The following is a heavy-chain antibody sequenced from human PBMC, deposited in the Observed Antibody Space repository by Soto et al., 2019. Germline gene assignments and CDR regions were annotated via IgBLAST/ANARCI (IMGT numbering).Heavy chain of an antibody. CDR3: ARESEDLTSNFDY. J-gene: IGHJ4*02. V-gene: IGHV3-21*06. CDR2: ISSTTNYI. CDR1: GFTFTRYS. Sequence: GGSLRLSSAASGFTFTRYSMNWVRQAPGKGLEWVSSISSTTNYIYYGDSMKGRFTISRDNAKNSLYLEMNSPRAEDTAVYYCARESEDLTSNFDYWGQGTLVTVSS.